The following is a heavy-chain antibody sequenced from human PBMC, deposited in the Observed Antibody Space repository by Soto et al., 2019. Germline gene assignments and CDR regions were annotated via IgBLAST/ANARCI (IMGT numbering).Heavy chain of an antibody. CDR3: ASTYCSSTSCPYYYYGMDV. D-gene: IGHD2-2*01. Sequence: PGESLKISCKGSGYSFTSYWISWVRQMPGKGLEWMGRIDPSDSYTNYSPSFQGHVTISADKSISTAYLQWSSLKASDTAMYYCASTYCSSTSCPYYYYGMDVWGQGTTDTVS. J-gene: IGHJ6*02. CDR2: IDPSDSYT. V-gene: IGHV5-10-1*01. CDR1: GYSFTSYW.